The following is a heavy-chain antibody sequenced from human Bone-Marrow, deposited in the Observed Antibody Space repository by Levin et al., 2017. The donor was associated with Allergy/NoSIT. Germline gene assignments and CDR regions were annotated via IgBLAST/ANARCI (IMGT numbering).Heavy chain of an antibody. CDR3: ATGDSSSWWGRWFEA. J-gene: IGHJ5*02. V-gene: IGHV3-9*01. D-gene: IGHD6-13*01. CDR2: IHWNSGSV. Sequence: GGSLRLSCAASGFTIDDYAMHWVRQAPGKGLEWVSGIHWNSGSVGYADSVKGRFTISRDNAKNSLYLQMNSLRAEDPALYYCATGDSSSWWGRWFEAWGKGTLVTVSS. CDR1: GFTIDDYA.